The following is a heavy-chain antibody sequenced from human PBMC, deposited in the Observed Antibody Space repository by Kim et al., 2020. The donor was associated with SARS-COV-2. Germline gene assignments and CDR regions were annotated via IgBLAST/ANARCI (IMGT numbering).Heavy chain of an antibody. V-gene: IGHV3-30*02. Sequence: RFTISRDNSENTLYLQMNSLRAEDTAVYYCAKEGHLYDFWSGYYTYYMDVWGKGTTVTVSS. J-gene: IGHJ6*03. CDR3: AKEGHLYDFWSGYYTYYMDV. D-gene: IGHD3-3*01.